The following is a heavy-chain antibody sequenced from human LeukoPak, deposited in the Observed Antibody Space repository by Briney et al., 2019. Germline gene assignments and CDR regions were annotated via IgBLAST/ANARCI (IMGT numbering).Heavy chain of an antibody. Sequence: KTGESLKISCRTSGYSFTGYSIGWARQMPGKGLEWMGTIYPGDSITKYSPPFQGHVTLSADKSTNTAYLQWSGLKASDTAIYYCARAYSYGSGSYYIAAFDIWGQGTMVTVSS. CDR3: ARAYSYGSGSYYIAAFDI. V-gene: IGHV5-51*01. CDR2: IYPGDSIT. D-gene: IGHD3-10*01. J-gene: IGHJ3*02. CDR1: GYSFTGYS.